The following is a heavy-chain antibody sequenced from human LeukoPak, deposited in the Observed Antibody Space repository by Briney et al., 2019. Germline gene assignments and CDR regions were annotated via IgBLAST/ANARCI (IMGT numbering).Heavy chain of an antibody. CDR3: AKLQQLVHFSGAFDI. V-gene: IGHV1-69*05. D-gene: IGHD6-6*01. J-gene: IGHJ3*02. Sequence: SVKVSCKASGGTFSSYAISWVRQAPGQGLEWMGRIIPIFGTANYAQKFQGRVTITTDESTSTAYMELSSLRSEDTAVYYCAKLQQLVHFSGAFDIWGQGTMVTVSS. CDR1: GGTFSSYA. CDR2: IIPIFGTA.